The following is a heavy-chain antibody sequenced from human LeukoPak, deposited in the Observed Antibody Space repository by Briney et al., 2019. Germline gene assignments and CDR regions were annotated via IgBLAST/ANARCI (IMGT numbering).Heavy chain of an antibody. CDR3: ARALDSLYSSGWPSAGY. D-gene: IGHD6-19*01. V-gene: IGHV3-30*02. CDR2: IRYDGSNK. J-gene: IGHJ4*02. Sequence: SGGSLRLSCAASGFTFSSYGMHWVRQAPGKGLEWVAFIRYDGSNKYYADSVKGRFTISRDNSKNTLYLQMNSLRAEDTAVYYCARALDSLYSSGWPSAGYWGQGTLVTVSS. CDR1: GFTFSSYG.